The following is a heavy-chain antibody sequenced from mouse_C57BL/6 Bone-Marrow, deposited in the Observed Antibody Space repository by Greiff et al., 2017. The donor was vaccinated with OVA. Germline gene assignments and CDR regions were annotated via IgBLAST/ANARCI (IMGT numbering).Heavy chain of an antibody. CDR2: IDPETGGT. CDR1: GYTFTDYE. J-gene: IGHJ4*01. D-gene: IGHD2-5*01. Sequence: QVQLQQSGAELVRPGASVTLSCKASGYTFTDYEMHWVKQTPVHGLEWIGAIDPETGGTAYNQKFKGKAILTADKSSSTAYMQLRSLTSEDSADYYGTRGYSNSYAMDYWGQGTAVTVSS. CDR3: TRGYSNSYAMDY. V-gene: IGHV1-15*01.